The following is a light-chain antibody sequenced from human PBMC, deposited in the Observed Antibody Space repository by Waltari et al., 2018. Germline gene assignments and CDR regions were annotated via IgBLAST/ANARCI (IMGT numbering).Light chain of an antibody. CDR2: GAS. V-gene: IGKV3-20*01. CDR3: HQYGTSPFT. CDR1: QSVSSTN. Sequence: VVLTQSPDTLSLSPGESAALSCRARQSVSSTNLAWYQQKPGQAPSLRTYGASFRATGVPDRFSGSGSGTDFTLTISRLEAEDFALYYCHQYGTSPFTFGRGTKLQIK. J-gene: IGKJ2*01.